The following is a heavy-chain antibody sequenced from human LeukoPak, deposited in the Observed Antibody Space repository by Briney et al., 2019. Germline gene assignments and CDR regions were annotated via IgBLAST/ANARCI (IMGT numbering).Heavy chain of an antibody. CDR2: INQDGSEK. Sequence: GGSLRLSCAASGFTFSPYWMSWVRQAPGKGLEWVANINQDGSEKYYVDSVKGRLTISRDNAKNSLYLQMNSLRAEDTAVYYCARDQGFSYYYYYMDVWGKGTTVTVSS. V-gene: IGHV3-7*01. CDR1: GFTFSPYW. CDR3: ARDQGFSYYYYYMDV. J-gene: IGHJ6*03. D-gene: IGHD3-3*01.